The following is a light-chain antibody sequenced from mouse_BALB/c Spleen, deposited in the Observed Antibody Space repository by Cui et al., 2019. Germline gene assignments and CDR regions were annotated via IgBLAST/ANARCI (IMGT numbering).Light chain of an antibody. J-gene: IGKJ4*01. CDR1: SSVSY. V-gene: IGKV4-59*01. CDR3: QQWSSNPLT. CDR2: DTS. Sequence: QIVHNKSPAIRSEYPGEKVTMTCSASSSVSYMHWYQQKSGTSPKRWIYDTSKLASGVPARFSGSGSGTSYSLTISSMEAEDAATYYCQQWSSNPLTFGSGTKLEIK.